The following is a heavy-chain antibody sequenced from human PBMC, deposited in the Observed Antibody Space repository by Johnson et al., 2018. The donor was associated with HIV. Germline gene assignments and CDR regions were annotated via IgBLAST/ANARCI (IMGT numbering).Heavy chain of an antibody. CDR3: TTDPRFLEWLLRGGTDPFHI. Sequence: QVQLVESGGGVVQPGGSLRLSCAASGFTFSSYGMHWVRQAPGKGLEWVAFTRYDGSNKYYADSVKGRFTISRDNAKNTLYLQMNSLKIEDTAVYYCTTDPRFLEWLLRGGTDPFHIWGQGTMVTVSS. CDR2: TRYDGSNK. CDR1: GFTFSSYG. D-gene: IGHD3-3*01. J-gene: IGHJ3*02. V-gene: IGHV3-30*02.